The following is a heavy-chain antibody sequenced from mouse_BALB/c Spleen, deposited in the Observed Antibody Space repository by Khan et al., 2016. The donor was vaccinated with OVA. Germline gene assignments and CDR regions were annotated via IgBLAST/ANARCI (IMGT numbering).Heavy chain of an antibody. V-gene: IGHV1-4*01. CDR3: ARRTTEYALDY. Sequence: QVQLQQSGAELARPGASVKMSCKASGYTFSSHTMHWVKQRPGQGLEWIGYIHPRSGYTQYNQKFNDKATLTADISSSTAYMQLSSLTSEDSAVDYCARRTTEYALDYWGQGTSVTVSS. D-gene: IGHD2-14*01. CDR1: GYTFSSHT. J-gene: IGHJ4*01. CDR2: IHPRSGYT.